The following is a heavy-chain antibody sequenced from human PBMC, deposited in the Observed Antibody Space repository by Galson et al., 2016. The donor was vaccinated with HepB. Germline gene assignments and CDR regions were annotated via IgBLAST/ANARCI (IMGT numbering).Heavy chain of an antibody. Sequence: TLSLTCTVSGDSISSRNYFWNWIRQHPGKGLEWIGYVSHSGSTSYNPSLKSRVTISLDTSKSHFSLKRTSVTAADTAVYFCSRERLATTHRDLFYFDYWGQGTLVTVSS. D-gene: IGHD5-12*01. CDR2: VSHSGST. CDR1: GDSISSRNYF. J-gene: IGHJ4*02. CDR3: SRERLATTHRDLFYFDY. V-gene: IGHV4-31*03.